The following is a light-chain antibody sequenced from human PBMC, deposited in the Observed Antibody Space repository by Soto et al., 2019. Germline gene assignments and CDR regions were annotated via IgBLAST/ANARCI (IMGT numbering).Light chain of an antibody. Sequence: EIVMSQSPATLSVSPGERATLSCRASQSISGNLAWYQQKPGQAPRLLIYGASTRATGIPARFSGSGSGTEFTLTISSLQSEDFAVYYCQQYNNWPRTFGQGTKVEIK. CDR1: QSISGN. V-gene: IGKV3-15*01. J-gene: IGKJ1*01. CDR2: GAS. CDR3: QQYNNWPRT.